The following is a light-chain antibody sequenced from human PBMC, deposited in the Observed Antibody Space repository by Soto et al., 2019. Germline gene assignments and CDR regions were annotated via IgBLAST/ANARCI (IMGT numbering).Light chain of an antibody. J-gene: IGLJ1*01. V-gene: IGLV2-8*01. CDR3: SSCAGSSNV. Sequence: SVVTQPHSASGAPGQAVAISCTGTSSDVGGYNYVSWYQQHPGKAPKLMIYEVNKQPSGVPDRSSGSRAGNTASRTVSGLQAEDEADYYCSSCAGSSNVFGTGTKVTVL. CDR2: EVN. CDR1: SSDVGGYNY.